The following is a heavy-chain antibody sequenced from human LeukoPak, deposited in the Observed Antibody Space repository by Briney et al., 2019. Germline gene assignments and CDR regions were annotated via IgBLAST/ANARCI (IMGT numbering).Heavy chain of an antibody. D-gene: IGHD2-15*01. J-gene: IGHJ5*02. CDR3: ARRIDATRWFDP. CDR1: GFTLSSYS. CDR2: INSDGTTT. Sequence: GGSLRLSCVVSGFTLSSYSMNWVRQAPGKGLVWVSRINSDGTTTMYADSVKGRFTISRDNAKNTLYLQMNSLRDEDTAVYYCARRIDATRWFDPWGQGTLVTVSS. V-gene: IGHV3-74*03.